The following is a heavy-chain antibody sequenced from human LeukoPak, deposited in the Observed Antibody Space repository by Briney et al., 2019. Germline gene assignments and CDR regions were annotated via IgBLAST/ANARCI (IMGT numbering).Heavy chain of an antibody. Sequence: PRESLTLSCQPSGFNFSDYYMSWIRQAPGNGLEWLSYISTSSTTIYYAESVKGRFTISRDNAKKSLYLQMNSLRAEDTAVYYCAREGQWRSFDIWGQGTMVTVSS. CDR3: AREGQWRSFDI. D-gene: IGHD6-19*01. CDR2: ISTSSTTI. J-gene: IGHJ3*02. V-gene: IGHV3-11*04. CDR1: GFNFSDYY.